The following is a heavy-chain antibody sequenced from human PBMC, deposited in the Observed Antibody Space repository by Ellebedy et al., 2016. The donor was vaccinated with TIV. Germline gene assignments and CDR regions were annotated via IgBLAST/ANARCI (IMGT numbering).Heavy chain of an antibody. V-gene: IGHV3-30*02. CDR2: IPYDGSYE. CDR3: AKGYGSGSFIFDF. CDR1: GVTFSNYA. D-gene: IGHD3-10*01. J-gene: IGHJ4*02. Sequence: PGGSLRLSCAASGVTFSNYAMHWVRQTPGKRLEWVAIIPYDGSYENYADPVKGRFTISRDNSKNTLYLQMTSLRAEDTAVYYCAKGYGSGSFIFDFWGKGILVTVSS.